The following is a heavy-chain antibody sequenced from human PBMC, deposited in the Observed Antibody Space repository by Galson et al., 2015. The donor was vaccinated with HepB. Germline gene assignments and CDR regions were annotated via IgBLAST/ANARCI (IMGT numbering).Heavy chain of an antibody. CDR1: GFTFSSYG. V-gene: IGHV3-30*18. J-gene: IGHJ4*02. Sequence: SLRLSCAASGFTFSSYGMHWVRQAPGKGLEWGAVISYDGSNKYYADSVKGRFTISRDNSKNTLYLQMNSLRAEDTAVYYCAKTKGDSSGYPFDYWGQGTLVTVSS. CDR2: ISYDGSNK. CDR3: AKTKGDSSGYPFDY. D-gene: IGHD3-22*01.